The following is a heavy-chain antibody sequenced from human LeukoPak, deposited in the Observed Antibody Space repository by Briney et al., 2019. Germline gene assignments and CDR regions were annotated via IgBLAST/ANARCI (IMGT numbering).Heavy chain of an antibody. CDR1: GYTFTRNG. D-gene: IGHD1-26*01. J-gene: IGHJ4*02. CDR2: ISGYNGNT. Sequence: ASVKVSCKASGYTFTRNGITWVRQAPGHGLEWMGWISGYNGNTNYAQKFQGRVTMTRDTSISTAYMELSRLRSDDTAVYYCARDQWGSGFDYWGQGTLVTVSS. V-gene: IGHV1-18*01. CDR3: ARDQWGSGFDY.